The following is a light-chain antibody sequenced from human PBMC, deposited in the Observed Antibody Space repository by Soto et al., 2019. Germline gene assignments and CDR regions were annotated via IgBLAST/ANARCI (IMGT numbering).Light chain of an antibody. J-gene: IGKJ4*01. CDR3: QQYYTTPLT. CDR2: WAS. CDR1: QSVLYSSNSKNY. Sequence: DIVMTQSPDSLAVSLGERATVNCRSSQSVLYSSNSKNYLAWYQQKPGQPPKLLIYWASTRESGVPDRFSGSGSGTDFTLTISSLQAEDVAVYYCQQYYTTPLTSGGGTKVEIK. V-gene: IGKV4-1*01.